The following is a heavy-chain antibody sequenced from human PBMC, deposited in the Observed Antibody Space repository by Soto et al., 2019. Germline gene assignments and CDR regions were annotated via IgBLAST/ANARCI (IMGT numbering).Heavy chain of an antibody. CDR2: ISAYNGNT. Sequence: ASVKVSCKASGYTFTSYGISWVRQAPGQGLEWMGWISAYNGNTNYAQKFQGRVTMTRDTSISTAYMELSRLRSDDTAVYYCAPDYGDYRWFDPWGQGTLVTVSS. D-gene: IGHD4-17*01. J-gene: IGHJ5*02. CDR1: GYTFTSYG. V-gene: IGHV1-18*01. CDR3: APDYGDYRWFDP.